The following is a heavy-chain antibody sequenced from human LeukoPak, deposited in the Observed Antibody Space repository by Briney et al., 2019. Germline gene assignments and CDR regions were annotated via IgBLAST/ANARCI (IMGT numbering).Heavy chain of an antibody. Sequence: PSETLSLTCTVSGGSISTYYGNWIGQAPGKGLEWIGYIYYSGSTNYNPSLKSRVAMSVDTSRNQFSLKLSSVTAADTAVYYCARAQVDYNNGPGSRGYYSYGMDVWGRGTTVTVSS. D-gene: IGHD4-11*01. J-gene: IGHJ6*02. CDR2: IYYSGST. CDR3: ARAQVDYNNGPGSRGYYSYGMDV. CDR1: GGSISTYY. V-gene: IGHV4-59*01.